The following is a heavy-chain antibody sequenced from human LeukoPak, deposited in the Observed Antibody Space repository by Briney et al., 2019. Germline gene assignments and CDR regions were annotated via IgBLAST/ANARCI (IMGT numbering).Heavy chain of an antibody. D-gene: IGHD4-11*01. CDR2: ISAYNVNT. V-gene: IGHV1-18*01. CDR3: ARVPVSGPGARFDY. J-gene: IGHJ4*02. Sequence: ASVKVSCKASGYTFTSYGISWVRQAPGQGLEWMGWISAYNVNTNDTQKLQGRVTMTTDTSTTTAYMELRSLRSDDTAVYYCARVPVSGPGARFDYWGQGTLVTLSS. CDR1: GYTFTSYG.